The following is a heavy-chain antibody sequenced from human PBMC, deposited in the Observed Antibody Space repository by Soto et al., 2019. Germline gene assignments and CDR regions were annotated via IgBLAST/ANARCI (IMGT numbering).Heavy chain of an antibody. CDR3: ARASGGGVGTTSY. V-gene: IGHV1-18*01. CDR2: ISAYNGNT. Sequence: QVQLVQSGPEVKKPGASAKVSCKTSGYIFSNFGISWMRQVPGQGLGWMGWISAYNGNTNYAQKFQDRVTLTTDTSTNAAYMELRSLRSDATADYYGARASGGGVGTTSYWGQGTLVTVSS. J-gene: IGHJ4*02. D-gene: IGHD1-26*01. CDR1: GYIFSNFG.